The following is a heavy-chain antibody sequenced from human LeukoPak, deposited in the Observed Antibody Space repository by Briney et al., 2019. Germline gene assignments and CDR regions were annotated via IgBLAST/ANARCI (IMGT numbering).Heavy chain of an antibody. CDR2: ISASGGTS. V-gene: IGHV3-23*01. CDR3: AKPLWDVGDVPAANPLDT. J-gene: IGHJ1*01. CDR1: GFTYSSHA. D-gene: IGHD6-13*01. Sequence: GGSLRLSCAASGFTYSSHAMSWVRQTPGKGLQWVSSISASGGTSKYADSVRGRFTISRDNSKNTLYLQLTSLQVEDAAVYYWAKPLWDVGDVPAANPLDTWGQCTLVTVSS.